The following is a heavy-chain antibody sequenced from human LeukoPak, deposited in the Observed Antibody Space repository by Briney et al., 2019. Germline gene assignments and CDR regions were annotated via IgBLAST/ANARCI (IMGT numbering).Heavy chain of an antibody. J-gene: IGHJ4*02. Sequence: PGGSLRLSCVDSGFSFNNYARTWVRQAPGKGLEWVSVISGSGAITYYADSVKGRFTISRDNSKNTLYLQMNRLRAEDTAMYYCVKDRVDGSGSQFDYWGQGTLVTVSS. D-gene: IGHD3-10*01. CDR2: ISGSGAIT. CDR3: VKDRVDGSGSQFDY. CDR1: GFSFNNYA. V-gene: IGHV3-23*01.